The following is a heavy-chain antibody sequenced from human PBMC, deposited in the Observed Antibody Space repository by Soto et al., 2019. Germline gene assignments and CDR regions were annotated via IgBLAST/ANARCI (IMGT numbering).Heavy chain of an antibody. V-gene: IGHV1-46*03. CDR2: INPNNGST. J-gene: IGHJ4*02. CDR3: ARGDIVVVPAADISY. D-gene: IGHD2-2*01. CDR1: GYTFTSYY. Sequence: ASVKVSCKTSGYTFTSYYMHWVRQAPGQGLEWMGIINPNNGSTSYAQKFQGRVTMTRDTSTSTVYMELSSLRSEDTAVYYCARGDIVVVPAADISYWGQGTLVTVSS.